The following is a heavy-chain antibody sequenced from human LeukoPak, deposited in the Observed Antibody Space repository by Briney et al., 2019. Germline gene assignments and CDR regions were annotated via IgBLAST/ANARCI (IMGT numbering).Heavy chain of an antibody. CDR2: INPSGGST. CDR1: GYTFTSYY. V-gene: IGHV1-46*01. Sequence: ASVKVSCKASGYTFTSYYMHWVRQAPGQGLEWMGIINPSGGSTSYAQKFQGRVTMTRDTSTSTVYMELSSLRSEDTAVYYCATMWTTYYYDSSGFEACDIWGQGTMVTVSS. J-gene: IGHJ3*02. CDR3: ATMWTTYYYDSSGFEACDI. D-gene: IGHD3-22*01.